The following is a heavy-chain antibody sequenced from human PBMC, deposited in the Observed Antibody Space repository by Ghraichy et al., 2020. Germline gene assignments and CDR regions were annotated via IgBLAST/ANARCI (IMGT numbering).Heavy chain of an antibody. J-gene: IGHJ6*02. Sequence: SPTLSLTCSVSGDSIISSSYYWDWIRQPPGKGLEWIGSIYYSGTTYYSPPLKTRVTVSIDTSKNQFSLRLKSVTATDTAVYYCARRAGGYQYFYGLGVWGQGTTVIVSS. CDR1: GDSIISSSYY. V-gene: IGHV4-39*01. CDR2: IYYSGTT. D-gene: IGHD2-15*01. CDR3: ARRAGGYQYFYGLGV.